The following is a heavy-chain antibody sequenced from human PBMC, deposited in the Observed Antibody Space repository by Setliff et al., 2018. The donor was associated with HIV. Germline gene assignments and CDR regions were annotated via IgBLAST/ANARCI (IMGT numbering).Heavy chain of an antibody. Sequence: SETLSLTCAVYGGSFSGYWTWIRQPPGKGLEWTGSIYHTGRTYYNRSLESRLTISIDTSKNQFSLKLTSVTAADTAMYYCASRIYYYDESRVLREEGFVPWGQGTLVTVSS. CDR3: ASRIYYYDESRVLREEGFVP. D-gene: IGHD3-22*01. J-gene: IGHJ5*02. CDR2: IYHTGRT. CDR1: GGSFSGY. V-gene: IGHV4-34*01.